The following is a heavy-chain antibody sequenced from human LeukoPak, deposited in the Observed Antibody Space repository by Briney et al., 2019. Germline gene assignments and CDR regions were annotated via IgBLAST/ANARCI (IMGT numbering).Heavy chain of an antibody. V-gene: IGHV3-23*01. CDR2: ISGSGDST. J-gene: IGHJ4*02. CDR1: GFTFRNYV. D-gene: IGHD6-19*01. Sequence: PGGSLRLSCAVSGFTFRNYVMNWVRQAPGKGLEWVSCISGSGDSTDYADSVKGRFTISRDNSNNTLFLQMNSLRAEDTALYYCAKDLRVAGTPYYFDEWGQGTLVTVSS. CDR3: AKDLRVAGTPYYFDE.